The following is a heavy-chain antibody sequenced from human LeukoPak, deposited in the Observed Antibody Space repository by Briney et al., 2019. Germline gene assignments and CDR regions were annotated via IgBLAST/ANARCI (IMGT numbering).Heavy chain of an antibody. CDR1: GYTFTSYG. CDR3: ARDSLHDYDYYDSSGYYYDAFDI. Sequence: GASVKVSCKASGYTFTSYGISWVRQAPGQGLEWMGWISAYNGNTNYAQKPQGRVTMTTDTSTSTAYMELRSLRSDDTAVYYCARDSLHDYDYYDSSGYYYDAFDIWGQGTMVTVSS. D-gene: IGHD3-22*01. J-gene: IGHJ3*02. CDR2: ISAYNGNT. V-gene: IGHV1-18*01.